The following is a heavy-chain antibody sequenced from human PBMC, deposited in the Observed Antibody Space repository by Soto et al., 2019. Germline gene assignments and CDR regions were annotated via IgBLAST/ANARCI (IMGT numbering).Heavy chain of an antibody. CDR3: SREIGTVTYLFDV. D-gene: IGHD4-17*01. V-gene: IGHV3-20*04. CDR1: GFTFDDYG. CDR2: INWNGDST. J-gene: IGHJ4*02. Sequence: PGGSLRLSCAASGFTFDDYGMSWVRQAPGKGLEWVSGINWNGDSTDYADSVRGRFTISRDNAKNSLYLQMNSLRAEDTAVYYCSREIGTVTYLFDVWGQGTLVTVSS.